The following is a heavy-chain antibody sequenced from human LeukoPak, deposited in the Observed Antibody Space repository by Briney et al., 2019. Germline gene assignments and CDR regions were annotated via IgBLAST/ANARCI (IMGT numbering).Heavy chain of an antibody. Sequence: ASVKVSCKASGYTFTSYDINWVRQATGQGLEWMGWMNPHSGNTGYAQKFRGRVTITRNTSISTAYLELNSLRAEDTAVYYCARDGVAEGIYFDCWGQGNLVTVSS. CDR3: ARDGVAEGIYFDC. D-gene: IGHD3-16*01. CDR1: GYTFTSYD. CDR2: MNPHSGNT. J-gene: IGHJ4*02. V-gene: IGHV1-8*03.